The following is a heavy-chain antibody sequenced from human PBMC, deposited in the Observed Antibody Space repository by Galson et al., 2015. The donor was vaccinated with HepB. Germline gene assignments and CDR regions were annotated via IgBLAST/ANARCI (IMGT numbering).Heavy chain of an antibody. V-gene: IGHV3-48*01. J-gene: IGHJ4*02. CDR1: GFIFSDYS. D-gene: IGHD4-11*01. CDR2: ITSSSRTI. CDR3: ARSYLGRAYIFDF. Sequence: SLRLSCAASGFIFSDYSLNWVRQAPGKGLEWVSYITSSSRTIYYADSVKGQFIISRDNAKNSLYLQMNNLRAEDTAVYYCARSYLGRAYIFDFWGQGTLVTFSS.